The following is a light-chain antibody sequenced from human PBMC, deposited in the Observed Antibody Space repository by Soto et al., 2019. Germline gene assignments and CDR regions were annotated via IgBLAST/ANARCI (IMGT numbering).Light chain of an antibody. CDR1: QGIYNY. CDR3: QQLNSYPFT. Sequence: DIQLTQSPSFLSASVGDRVTITCRASQGIYNYLAWYQLKPGKAPKLLIYAASTLQSGVPSRFSGSGSGTEFTLTISSLQPEDFATYYCQQLNSYPFTFGGGTKVEIK. V-gene: IGKV1-9*01. J-gene: IGKJ4*01. CDR2: AAS.